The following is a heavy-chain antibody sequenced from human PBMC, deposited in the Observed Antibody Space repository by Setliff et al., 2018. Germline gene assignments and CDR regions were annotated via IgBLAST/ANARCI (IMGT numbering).Heavy chain of an antibody. CDR1: GVSIRSYY. V-gene: IGHV4-59*01. D-gene: IGHD3-3*01. J-gene: IGHJ6*02. CDR3: ARLSWNGLRYYGLDV. Sequence: PSETLSLTCTVSGVSIRSYYWSWIRQPPGKGLEWIGYIFYSGSSNYSPSLQSRVSISVDTSKNQLSLKLDSLTAADTAVYYCARLSWNGLRYYGLDVWGQGTTVTVSS. CDR2: IFYSGSS.